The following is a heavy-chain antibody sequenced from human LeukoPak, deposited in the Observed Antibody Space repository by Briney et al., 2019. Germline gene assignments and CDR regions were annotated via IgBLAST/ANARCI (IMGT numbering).Heavy chain of an antibody. CDR2: ISSSSSYI. D-gene: IGHD3-10*01. V-gene: IGHV3-21*01. CDR1: RFTFSSYS. CDR3: ARVGGAYRDY. J-gene: IGHJ4*02. Sequence: GGSLRLSCAASRFTFSSYSMNWDRQAPGKGLEWVSSISSSSSYIYYADSVKGRFTISRDNAKNSLYGQILSLRVGVTAVYYSARVGGAYRDYWGQGTLVTVSS.